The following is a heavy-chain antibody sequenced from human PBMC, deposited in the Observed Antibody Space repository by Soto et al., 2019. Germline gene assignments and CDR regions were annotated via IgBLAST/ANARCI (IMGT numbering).Heavy chain of an antibody. CDR3: ARDKVVPAAGYFDY. V-gene: IGHV4-31*03. CDR2: IYYSGST. Sequence: SETLSLTCTVSGCSISSGGYYWSWIRQHPGKGLEWIGYIYYSGSTYYNPSLKSRVTISVDTSKNQFSLKLSSVTAADTAVYYCARDKVVPAAGYFDYWGQGTLVTAPQ. D-gene: IGHD2-2*01. CDR1: GCSISSGGYY. J-gene: IGHJ4*02.